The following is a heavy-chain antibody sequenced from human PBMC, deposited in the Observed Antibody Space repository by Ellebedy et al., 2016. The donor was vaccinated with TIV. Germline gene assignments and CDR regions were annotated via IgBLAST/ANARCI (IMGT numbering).Heavy chain of an antibody. D-gene: IGHD2-8*01. CDR3: AKDIRDGIMG. V-gene: IGHV3-23*01. CDR1: GFTFSNHV. Sequence: GESLKISCAASGFTFSNHVLTWVRQAPGKGLEWVSSISNSGSSTHYADSVKGRFTISRDNSKNTLYLQMDSLRAEDTAVYSCAKDIRDGIMGWGQGTLVTVSS. CDR2: ISNSGSST. J-gene: IGHJ4*02.